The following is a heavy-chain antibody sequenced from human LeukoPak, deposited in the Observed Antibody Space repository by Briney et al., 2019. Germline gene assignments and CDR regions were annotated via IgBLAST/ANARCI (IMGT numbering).Heavy chain of an antibody. CDR3: AKDSNGWYQRGSNYLDY. CDR1: GFTFTSYA. V-gene: IGHV3-23*01. Sequence: PGGSLRLSCAASGFTFTSYAMNWVRQAPGKGLEWVSPISGSGSSTYYVDSVKGRFTISRDNSNITLYLQMNSLRAEDTAEYYCAKDSNGWYQRGSNYLDYWGQGTLVTVSS. J-gene: IGHJ4*02. D-gene: IGHD6-19*01. CDR2: ISGSGSST.